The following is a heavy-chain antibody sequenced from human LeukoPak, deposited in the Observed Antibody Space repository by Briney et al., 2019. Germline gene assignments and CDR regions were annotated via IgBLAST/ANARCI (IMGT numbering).Heavy chain of an antibody. J-gene: IGHJ4*02. Sequence: PSETLSLTCTVSGGSISSYYWSWIRQPPGKGLEWIGYIYYSGSTNYNPSLKSRVTISVDTSKNQFSLKLSSVTAADTAVYYCARGPEDDTVSHFDYWGQGTLVTVSS. CDR1: GGSISSYY. V-gene: IGHV4-59*12. D-gene: IGHD4-17*01. CDR3: ARGPEDDTVSHFDY. CDR2: IYYSGST.